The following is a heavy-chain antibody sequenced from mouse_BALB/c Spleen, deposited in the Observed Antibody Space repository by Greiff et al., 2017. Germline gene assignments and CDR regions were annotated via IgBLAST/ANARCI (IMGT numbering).Heavy chain of an antibody. V-gene: IGHV3-8*02. D-gene: IGHD1-1*01. CDR2: ISYSGST. CDR3: ARTYYYGSSSFAY. CDR1: GDSITSGY. Sequence: VQLKESGPSLVKPSQTLSLTCSVTGDSITSGYWNWIRKFPGNKLEYMGYISYSGSTYYNPSLKSRISITRDTSKNQYYLQLNSVTTEDTATYYCARTYYYGSSSFAYWGQGTLVTVSA. J-gene: IGHJ3*01.